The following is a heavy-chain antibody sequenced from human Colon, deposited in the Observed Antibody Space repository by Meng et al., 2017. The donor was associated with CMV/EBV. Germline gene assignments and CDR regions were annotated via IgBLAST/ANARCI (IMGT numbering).Heavy chain of an antibody. Sequence: FPFHNYRMNWVRLAPGRGLEWVSSLSSFSTYISYADSAKGRFTISRDNANNALYLQMNGLRADDTAIYYCARERGGNLVATRLDFDLWGRGTLVTVSS. V-gene: IGHV3-21*01. D-gene: IGHD5-12*01. CDR2: LSSFSTYI. CDR1: FPFHNYR. CDR3: ARERGGNLVATRLDFDL. J-gene: IGHJ2*01.